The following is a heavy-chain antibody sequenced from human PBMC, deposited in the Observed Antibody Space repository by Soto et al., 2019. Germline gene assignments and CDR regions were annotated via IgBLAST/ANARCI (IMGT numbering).Heavy chain of an antibody. CDR1: GYTFTGYY. Sequence: ASVKVSCKASGYTFTGYYMHWVRQAPGQGLEWMGWINPNSGGTNYAQKFQGRVTMTRDTSISTAYMELSRLRSDDTAVYYCARTTVAKPRFDPWGQGTRVTVSS. J-gene: IGHJ5*02. CDR2: INPNSGGT. V-gene: IGHV1-2*02. CDR3: ARTTVAKPRFDP. D-gene: IGHD4-17*01.